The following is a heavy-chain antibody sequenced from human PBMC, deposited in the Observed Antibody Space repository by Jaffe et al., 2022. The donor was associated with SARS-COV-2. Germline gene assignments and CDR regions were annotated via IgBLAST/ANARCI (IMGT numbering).Heavy chain of an antibody. CDR1: GFTFSSYA. D-gene: IGHD3-16*01. CDR3: ARADGGFDP. CDR2: ISYDGSNK. V-gene: IGHV3-30*04. J-gene: IGHJ5*02. Sequence: QVQLVESGGGVVQPGRSLRLSCAASGFTFSSYAMHWVRQAPGKGLEWVAVISYDGSNKYYADSVKGRFTISRDNSKNTLYLQMNSLRAEDTAVYYCARADGGFDPWGQGTLVTVSS.